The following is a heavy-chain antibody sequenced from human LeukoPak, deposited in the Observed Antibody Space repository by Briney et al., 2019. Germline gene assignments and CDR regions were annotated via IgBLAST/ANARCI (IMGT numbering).Heavy chain of an antibody. D-gene: IGHD3-10*01. Sequence: SSETLSLTCAVHGGSFSGYYWSWIRQPPGKGLEWIGEINHSGSTNYNPSLKSRVTISVDTSKNQFSLKLSSVTAADTVVYYCARGGDWFDPWGQGTLVTVSS. CDR2: INHSGST. J-gene: IGHJ5*02. CDR3: ARGGDWFDP. CDR1: GGSFSGYY. V-gene: IGHV4-34*01.